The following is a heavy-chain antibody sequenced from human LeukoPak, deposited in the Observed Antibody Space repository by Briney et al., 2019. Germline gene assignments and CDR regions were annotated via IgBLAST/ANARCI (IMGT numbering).Heavy chain of an antibody. CDR2: INPNTGDT. Sequence: ASVKVSCKSSGYTFTAYYIHWVRQAPGQGLEWMGWINPNTGDTNYAQKFQGRVTMTRDTSITTAYMDLSRLRYDDTALYYCVRSGVFDYWGQGILVTVSS. J-gene: IGHJ4*02. D-gene: IGHD2-8*01. CDR3: VRSGVFDY. CDR1: GYTFTAYY. V-gene: IGHV1-2*02.